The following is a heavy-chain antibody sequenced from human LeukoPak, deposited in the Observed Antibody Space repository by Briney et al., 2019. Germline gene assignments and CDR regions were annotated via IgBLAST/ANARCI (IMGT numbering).Heavy chain of an antibody. Sequence: GESLKISCMGFGYTFSASWIGWVRQMPGKGLEWMGIVYPDDSDVRYSPSFQGQVTISADKATTTAYLQWSSLKASDTAMYYCARLENFGDYHIDYWGQGTLVTVSS. V-gene: IGHV5-51*01. D-gene: IGHD4-17*01. CDR1: GYTFSASW. CDR3: ARLENFGDYHIDY. CDR2: VYPDDSDV. J-gene: IGHJ4*02.